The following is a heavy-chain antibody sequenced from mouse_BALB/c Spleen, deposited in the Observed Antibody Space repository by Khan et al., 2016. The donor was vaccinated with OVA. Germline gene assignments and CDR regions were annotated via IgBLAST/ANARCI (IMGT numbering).Heavy chain of an antibody. CDR2: ISSGGHHT. CDR1: GFTFSSYA. Sequence: EVELVESGGGLVKPGGSLKLSCSAAGFTFSSYAMFWVRQTPEKRLEWVATISSGGHHTFYPDSLKGRFTISRDNAKNTLYLQLSSLRSADTAMFCCASSWVGYHAVDYWGQGTSVTVSS. V-gene: IGHV5-9-3*01. CDR3: ASSWVGYHAVDY. J-gene: IGHJ4*01.